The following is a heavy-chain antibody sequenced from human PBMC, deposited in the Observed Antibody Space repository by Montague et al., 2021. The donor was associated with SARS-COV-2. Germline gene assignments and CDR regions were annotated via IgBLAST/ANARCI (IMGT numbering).Heavy chain of an antibody. J-gene: IGHJ4*02. V-gene: IGHV4-39*01. CDR2: IYYSGST. D-gene: IGHD3-9*01. Sequence: SETLSLTCTVSGGSISSGSYYWSWIRQPPGKGLEWIGSIYYSGSTYYNPSLKSRVTISVDTSKNQFSLRLSSVTAADTAVYYCVRSRAERYFYWTKLGAHVNAYYFDYWGQGTLVTVSS. CDR3: VRSRAERYFYWTKLGAHVNAYYFDY. CDR1: GGSISSGSYY.